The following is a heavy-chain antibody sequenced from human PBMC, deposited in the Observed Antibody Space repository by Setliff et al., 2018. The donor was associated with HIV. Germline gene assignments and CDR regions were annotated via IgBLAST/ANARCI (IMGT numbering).Heavy chain of an antibody. Sequence: PSETLSLTCNVSGVSISSYYWSWIRQPPGKGLEYIGYIYSNGGTNYNPSLKSRVTISVDTSKNQFSLRLSSVTAADTAVYYCARDVDHMMDVWGQGTTVTVSS. J-gene: IGHJ6*02. CDR1: GVSISSYY. CDR2: IYSNGGT. V-gene: IGHV4-59*01. CDR3: ARDVDHMMDV.